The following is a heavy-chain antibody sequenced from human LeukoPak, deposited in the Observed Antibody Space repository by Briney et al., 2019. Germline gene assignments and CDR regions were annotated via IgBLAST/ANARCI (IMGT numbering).Heavy chain of an antibody. CDR3: ARDLRHDFWSGYYSDY. J-gene: IGHJ4*02. D-gene: IGHD3-3*01. CDR1: GGTFSSYA. V-gene: IGHV1-69*05. CDR2: IIPIFDTA. Sequence: GASVKVSCKASGGTFSSYAISWVRQAPGQGLEWMGRIIPIFDTANYAQKFQGRVTITTDESTSTAYMELSSLRSEDTAVYYCARDLRHDFWSGYYSDYWGQGTLVTVSS.